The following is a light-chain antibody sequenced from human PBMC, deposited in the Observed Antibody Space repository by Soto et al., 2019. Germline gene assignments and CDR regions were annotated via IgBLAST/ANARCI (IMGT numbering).Light chain of an antibody. V-gene: IGKV3D-20*02. Sequence: EIVFTQSPGTLSLSPGERATLSCRASQTITPTFLAWYQQKPGQAPRLLIYGASSRATDIPDRFSGSGSGTDFTLTISRLEPEDFAVYYCQQRSNWPPITFGQGTRLEIK. CDR1: QTITPTF. J-gene: IGKJ5*01. CDR3: QQRSNWPPIT. CDR2: GAS.